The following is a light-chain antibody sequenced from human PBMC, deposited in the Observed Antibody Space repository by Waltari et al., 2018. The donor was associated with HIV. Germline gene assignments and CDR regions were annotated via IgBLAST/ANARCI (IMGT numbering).Light chain of an antibody. J-gene: IGLJ2*01. V-gene: IGLV2-14*01. CDR3: ASLSNSITLVV. CDR2: DVK. Sequence: QSALSQPASVSVSPGPSVTISCNGTNSHIGASASVPRYQKFPDRVPRLLIYDVKKRPSGVSSRFSGSKAANTASLTISGLQPEDEADFYCASLSNSITLVVFGGGTHLTVL. CDR1: NSHIGASAS.